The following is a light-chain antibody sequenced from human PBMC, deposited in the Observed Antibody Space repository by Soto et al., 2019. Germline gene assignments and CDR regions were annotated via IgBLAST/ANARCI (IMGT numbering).Light chain of an antibody. CDR1: STDLGGYNY. V-gene: IGLV2-8*01. Sequence: QSALTQPPSASGSPGQSVTISCTGTSTDLGGYNYVSWYQQHPGKAPKLMIYEVNLRPSGVPDRFSGSKSGNTASLTVSGLQAEDEADYYCQSYDSTLSARYVFGTGTSSPS. CDR3: QSYDSTLSARYV. J-gene: IGLJ1*01. CDR2: EVN.